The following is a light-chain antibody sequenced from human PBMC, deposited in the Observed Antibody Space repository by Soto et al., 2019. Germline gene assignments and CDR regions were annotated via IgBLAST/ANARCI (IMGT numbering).Light chain of an antibody. Sequence: EIVLTQSPAPLSLSPGERATLSCRASQSVSSYLAWYQQKPGQAPRLLIYDASNRATGIPARFSGSGSGTDFTLTISSLEPEDFAVYYCQQRSNWPLFGQGTRVEIK. CDR1: QSVSSY. V-gene: IGKV3-11*01. J-gene: IGKJ5*01. CDR3: QQRSNWPL. CDR2: DAS.